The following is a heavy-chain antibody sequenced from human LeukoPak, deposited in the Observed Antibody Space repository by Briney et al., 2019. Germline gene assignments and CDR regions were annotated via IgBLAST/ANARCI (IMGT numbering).Heavy chain of an antibody. J-gene: IGHJ4*02. CDR3: ARLPTITFFDY. D-gene: IGHD5-12*01. Sequence: SETLSLTCTVPGASISTSRDYWGWIRQPPGTGLEWIGSIYYIGDTYYNPSLKSRVTMSLDMSKNQFSLKLNSVTAADTAVYYCARLPTITFFDYWGQGTLVTVSS. V-gene: IGHV4-39*01. CDR2: IYYIGDT. CDR1: GASISTSRDY.